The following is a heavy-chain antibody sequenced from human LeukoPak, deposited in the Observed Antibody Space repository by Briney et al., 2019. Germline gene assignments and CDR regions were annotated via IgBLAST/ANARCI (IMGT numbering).Heavy chain of an antibody. CDR2: IIPIFGTA. J-gene: IGHJ4*02. CDR3: ARGSSSSSEPFDY. CDR1: GGTFSSYA. D-gene: IGHD6-6*01. Sequence: ASVKVSCKASGGTFSSYAISWVRQAPGQGLEWMGRIIPIFGTANYAQKFQGRVTITTDESTSTAYTELSSLRSEDTAVYYCARGSSSSSEPFDYWGQGTLVTVSS. V-gene: IGHV1-69*05.